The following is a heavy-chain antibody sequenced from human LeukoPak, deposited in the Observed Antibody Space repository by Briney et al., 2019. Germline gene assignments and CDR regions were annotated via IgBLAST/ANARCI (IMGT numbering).Heavy chain of an antibody. Sequence: GASVKVSCKASGYIFTAYYMHWVRQAPGQGLEWMGWINPHSGDTDYAQKFQGRVTMTRDTSISTAYMELSWLRSDDTAVYYCAREMFRGHNWFDPWGRGTLVTVSS. CDR3: AREMFRGHNWFDP. J-gene: IGHJ5*02. CDR2: INPHSGDT. D-gene: IGHD3-10*02. CDR1: GYIFTAYY. V-gene: IGHV1-2*02.